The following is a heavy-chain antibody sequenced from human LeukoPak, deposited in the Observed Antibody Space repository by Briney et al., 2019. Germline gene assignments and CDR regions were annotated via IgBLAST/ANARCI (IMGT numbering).Heavy chain of an antibody. J-gene: IGHJ1*01. CDR1: GGSISSSSYY. CDR3: GRHGGTMFQH. V-gene: IGHV4-39*01. CDR2: IYYSGST. D-gene: IGHD2-15*01. Sequence: SETLSLTCTVSGGSISSSSYYWGWIRQPPGKGLEWIGSIYYSGSTYYNPSLKSRVTISVDTSKNQFSLKLSSVTAADTAVYYCGRHGGTMFQHWGQGTLVTVSS.